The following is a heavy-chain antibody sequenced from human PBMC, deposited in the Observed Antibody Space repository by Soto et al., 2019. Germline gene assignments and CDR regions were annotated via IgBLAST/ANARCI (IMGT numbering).Heavy chain of an antibody. Sequence: SETLSLTCTVSGGSISSSSHYWGWIRQPPGKGLEWIGSIYYSGSTYYNPSLKSRVTMSVDTSKNQFSLKLSSVTAADTAGYYCARVNPAVITMIVVVITRWFDPWGQGTLVTVSS. CDR1: GGSISSSSHY. CDR3: ARVNPAVITMIVVVITRWFDP. V-gene: IGHV4-39*07. CDR2: IYYSGST. D-gene: IGHD3-22*01. J-gene: IGHJ5*02.